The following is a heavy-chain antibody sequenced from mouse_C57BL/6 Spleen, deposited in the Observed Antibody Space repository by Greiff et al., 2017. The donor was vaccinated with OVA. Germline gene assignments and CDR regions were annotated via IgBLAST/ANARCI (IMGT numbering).Heavy chain of an antibody. CDR2: ISDGGSYT. Sequence: EVKLMESGGGLVKPGGSLKLSCAASGFTFSSYAMSWVRQTPEKRLEWVATISDGGSYTYYPDNVKGRFTISRDNAKNNLYLQMSHLKSEDTAMYYCARDTLYYYGSSYGYWGQGTTLTVSS. V-gene: IGHV5-4*01. CDR3: ARDTLYYYGSSYGY. J-gene: IGHJ2*01. D-gene: IGHD1-1*01. CDR1: GFTFSSYA.